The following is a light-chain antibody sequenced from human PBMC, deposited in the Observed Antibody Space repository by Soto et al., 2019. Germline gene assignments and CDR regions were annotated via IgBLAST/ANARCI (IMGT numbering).Light chain of an antibody. CDR1: QSVSTSY. Sequence: EIVLTQSPGTLYFSPGERATLSCRTSQSVSTSYLAWYQQKPGQAPRLLIYGASSRATGIPDRFSGSGSGTDFTLTISRLEPEDFAVYYCKQYGSSPPEACGQGTKVEIK. CDR3: KQYGSSPPEA. J-gene: IGKJ1*01. CDR2: GAS. V-gene: IGKV3-20*01.